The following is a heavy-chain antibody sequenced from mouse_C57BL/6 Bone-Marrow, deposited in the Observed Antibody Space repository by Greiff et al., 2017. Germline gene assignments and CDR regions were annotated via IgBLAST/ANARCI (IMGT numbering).Heavy chain of an antibody. CDR1: GYSLTSGYD. CDR3: ARGVECSLAMAY. V-gene: IGHV3-1*01. Sequence: VQLKESGPGLVKPSQSLSLTCTVTGYSLTSGYDWHWIRHFPGNKLECLGFISYSGSTNYNPSLKSRISITHDTSKNQFYLKLNTVTTEDTATYYCARGVECSLAMAYWGQGTLVTVSA. J-gene: IGHJ3*01. CDR2: ISYSGST. D-gene: IGHD1-1*01.